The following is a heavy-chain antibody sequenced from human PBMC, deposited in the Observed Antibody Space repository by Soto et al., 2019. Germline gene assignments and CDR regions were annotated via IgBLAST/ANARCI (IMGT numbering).Heavy chain of an antibody. CDR1: GLDFSSEV. CDR2: ISGSGRTF. D-gene: IGHD1-26*01. Sequence: PGGSRRLSCAASGLDFSSEVMCWVRQAPGKGLEWVSSISGSGRTFYHADSMRSRFAISRDNSKNSLYLQLNNLRVDDTAVYYCAKVGPSYYYGMEVWGQRTRVIVSS. J-gene: IGHJ6*01. CDR3: AKVGPSYYYGMEV. V-gene: IGHV3-23*01.